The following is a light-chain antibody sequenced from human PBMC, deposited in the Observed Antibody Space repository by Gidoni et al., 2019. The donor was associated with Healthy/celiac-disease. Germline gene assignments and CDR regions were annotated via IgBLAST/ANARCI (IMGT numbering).Light chain of an antibody. J-gene: IGKJ2*01. V-gene: IGKV3-15*01. CDR2: GAS. Sequence: EIVMTQSPATLSVSPGERATLSCRASQSVSSNLAWYQQKSGQAPRLLIYGASTRATGIPARFSGSGSGTEFSLTISSLQSEDFAVYYCQQYNNWPPYTFGQGTKLEFK. CDR3: QQYNNWPPYT. CDR1: QSVSSN.